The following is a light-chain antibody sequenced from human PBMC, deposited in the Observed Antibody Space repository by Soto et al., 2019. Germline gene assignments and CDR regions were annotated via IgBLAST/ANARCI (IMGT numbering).Light chain of an antibody. CDR3: QQYYSTLT. J-gene: IGKJ4*01. CDR1: QSVLYSSDNKNY. Sequence: DIVMTQSPDSLAVSLGERATINCKSSQSVLYSSDNKNYLAWYQQKPRQPPKLLIYWASTRDSGVPDRFSGSGSGADFTPTSTSLQAEDVAVYYCQQYYSTLTFGGGTKVEIK. CDR2: WAS. V-gene: IGKV4-1*01.